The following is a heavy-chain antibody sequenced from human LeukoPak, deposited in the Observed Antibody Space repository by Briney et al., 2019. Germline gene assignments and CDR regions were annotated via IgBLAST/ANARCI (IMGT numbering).Heavy chain of an antibody. Sequence: GGSLRLSCAASGFTFSSYWMSWVRQAPGKGLEGVANIKQDGSEKYYVDSVKGRFTISRDNAKNSLYLQMNSLRAEDTAVYYCARDPCSSTSCYTPFDYWGQGTLVTVSS. J-gene: IGHJ4*02. CDR1: GFTFSSYW. CDR2: IKQDGSEK. D-gene: IGHD2-2*02. CDR3: ARDPCSSTSCYTPFDY. V-gene: IGHV3-7*03.